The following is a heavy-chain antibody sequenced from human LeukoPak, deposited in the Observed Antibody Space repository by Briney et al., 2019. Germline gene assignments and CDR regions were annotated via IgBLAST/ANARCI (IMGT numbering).Heavy chain of an antibody. CDR3: ARLMFNGYSYGSFDY. J-gene: IGHJ4*02. V-gene: IGHV1-2*02. Sequence: ASVKVSCKASGYTCTGYYMHWVRQAPGQGLEWMGWINPNSGGTNYAQKFQGRVTMTRDTSISTAYMELSRLRSDDTAVYYCARLMFNGYSYGSFDYWGQETLVTVSS. CDR1: GYTCTGYY. D-gene: IGHD5-18*01. CDR2: INPNSGGT.